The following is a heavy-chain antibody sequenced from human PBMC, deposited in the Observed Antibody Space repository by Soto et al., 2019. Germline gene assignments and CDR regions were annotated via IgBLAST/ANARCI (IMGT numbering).Heavy chain of an antibody. CDR3: TRENAAAASPTLDY. CDR1: GYPFTTYG. Sequence: QVQLVQSGPEVKKPGASIKVSCKASGYPFTTYGINWVRQAPGQGLEWMGWISVSNGYTNYAQNLQGRVTMTADTSTNVAYMELRSLRSDDTAVYYCTRENAAAASPTLDYWGHGTLVTVFS. D-gene: IGHD6-13*01. V-gene: IGHV1-18*01. J-gene: IGHJ4*01. CDR2: ISVSNGYT.